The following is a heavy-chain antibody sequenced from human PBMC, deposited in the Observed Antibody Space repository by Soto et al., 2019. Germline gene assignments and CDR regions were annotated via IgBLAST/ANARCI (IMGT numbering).Heavy chain of an antibody. D-gene: IGHD2-15*01. J-gene: IGHJ3*02. Sequence: QVQLQQWGAGLLKPSETLSLTCAVYGGSFSGYYWSWIRQPPGKGLEWIGEISHSGSTNYNPSLKSRVTISVDTSKNQFSLKLSSVTAADTAVYYCARSDGICSGGSCWSDAFDIWGQGTMVTVSS. CDR1: GGSFSGYY. CDR3: ARSDGICSGGSCWSDAFDI. CDR2: ISHSGST. V-gene: IGHV4-34*01.